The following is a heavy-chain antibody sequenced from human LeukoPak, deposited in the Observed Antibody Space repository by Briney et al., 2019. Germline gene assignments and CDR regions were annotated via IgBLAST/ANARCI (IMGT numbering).Heavy chain of an antibody. Sequence: PGGPLRLSCAASGFTFSSYWMSWVRQAPGKGLEWVANIKQDGSERYYVDSVKGRFTISRDNAKNSLYLQMNSLRAEDTAVYYCARKDCSGGSCYRNFDYWGQGTLVTVSS. J-gene: IGHJ4*02. CDR2: IKQDGSER. CDR1: GFTFSSYW. D-gene: IGHD2-15*01. V-gene: IGHV3-7*01. CDR3: ARKDCSGGSCYRNFDY.